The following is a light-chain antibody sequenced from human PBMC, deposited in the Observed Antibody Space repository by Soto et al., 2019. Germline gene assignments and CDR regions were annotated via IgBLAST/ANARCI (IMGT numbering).Light chain of an antibody. Sequence: ALSQPASVSGSPGQSITISCTGTSSDVGGYDYVSWYQLHPGKAPKLMVFEVSNRPSGVSYRFSGSKSGNTASLTISGLQAEDEADYFCSSYSISTAYLFGTGTKV. CDR2: EVS. CDR3: SSYSISTAYL. J-gene: IGLJ1*01. V-gene: IGLV2-14*01. CDR1: SSDVGGYDY.